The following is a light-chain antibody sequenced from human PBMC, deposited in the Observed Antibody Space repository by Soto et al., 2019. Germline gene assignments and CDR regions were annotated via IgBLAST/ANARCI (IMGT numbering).Light chain of an antibody. V-gene: IGKV3-20*01. CDR2: GAS. CDR3: QQYGSSPRP. Sequence: ESVLTQSPRTLSWSRGEGATLSCRARQSVSSSCLAWYQQKPGQAHRLLISGASSSATGIPDRFTGSGSGTDFTLTISKLEPEDFAVYYCQQYGSSPRPFGQGTKVDIK. CDR1: QSVSSSC. J-gene: IGKJ1*01.